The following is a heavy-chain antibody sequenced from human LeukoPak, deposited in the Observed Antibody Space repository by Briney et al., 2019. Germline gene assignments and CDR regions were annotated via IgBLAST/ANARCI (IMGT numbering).Heavy chain of an antibody. CDR1: GFSFSGYW. CDR2: ISGSGGST. V-gene: IGHV3-23*01. CDR3: AKDPRYCNSTSCFGI. D-gene: IGHD2-2*01. J-gene: IGHJ3*02. Sequence: PGGSLRLSCAASGFSFSGYWMSWVCEAPGKGLEWVSAISGSGGSTYYADSVKGRFTISRDNSKNTLYLQMNSLRAEDTAVYYCAKDPRYCNSTSCFGIWGQGTMVTVSS.